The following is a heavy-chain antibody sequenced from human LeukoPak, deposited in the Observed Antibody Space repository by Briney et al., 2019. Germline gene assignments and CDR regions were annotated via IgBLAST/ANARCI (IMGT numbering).Heavy chain of an antibody. CDR3: ARTSSSWGTFDY. V-gene: IGHV3-33*08. D-gene: IGHD6-13*01. CDR1: GFTFSSYA. Sequence: GGSLRLSCAASGFTFSSYAMSWVRQAPGKGLEWVAVIWYGGSNKYYADSVKGRFTISRDNSKNTLYLQMNSLRAEDTAVYYCARTSSSWGTFDYWGQGTLVTVSS. CDR2: IWYGGSNK. J-gene: IGHJ4*02.